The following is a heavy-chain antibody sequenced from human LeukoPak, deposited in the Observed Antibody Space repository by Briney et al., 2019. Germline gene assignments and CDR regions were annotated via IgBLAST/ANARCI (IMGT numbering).Heavy chain of an antibody. Sequence: GGSLRLSCAASGFTFDDYAMHWVRQAPGKGLEWVSLISWDGGSTYYADSVKGRFAISRDNSKNSLYLQMNSLRTEDTALYYCAKDRDRFLEWLALDYWGQGTLVTVSS. CDR3: AKDRDRFLEWLALDY. CDR1: GFTFDDYA. J-gene: IGHJ4*02. D-gene: IGHD3-3*01. CDR2: ISWDGGST. V-gene: IGHV3-43D*03.